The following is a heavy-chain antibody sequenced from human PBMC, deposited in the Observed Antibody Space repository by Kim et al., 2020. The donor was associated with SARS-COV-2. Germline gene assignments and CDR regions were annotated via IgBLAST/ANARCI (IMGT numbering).Heavy chain of an antibody. CDR2: ISYDGSNK. CDR3: ARVDFVWPSGSGY. V-gene: IGHV3-30*03. J-gene: IGHJ4*02. CDR1: GFTFSSYG. Sequence: GGSLRLSCAASGFTFSSYGMHWVRQAPGKGLEWVAVISYDGSNKYYADSVKGRFTISRDNSKNTLYLQMNSLRAEDTAVYYCARVDFVWPSGSGYWGQGTLVTVSS. D-gene: IGHD3-9*01.